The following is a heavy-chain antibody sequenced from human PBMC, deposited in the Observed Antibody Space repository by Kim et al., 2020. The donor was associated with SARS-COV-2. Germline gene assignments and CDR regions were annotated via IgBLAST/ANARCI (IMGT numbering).Heavy chain of an antibody. CDR3: ARGKTEYFGSGRARSFNL. J-gene: IGHJ2*01. Sequence: SETLSLTCAVYGRSLSGYYWTWIRHSPGTGLQWIGEITQTGTTNYDPSLRGRVTISVAASQGQFSLPLNPATAADTAIYYCARGKTEYFGSGRARSFNLGGSGSLGTVS. D-gene: IGHD3-10*01. CDR1: GRSLSGYY. CDR2: ITQTGTT. V-gene: IGHV4-34*01.